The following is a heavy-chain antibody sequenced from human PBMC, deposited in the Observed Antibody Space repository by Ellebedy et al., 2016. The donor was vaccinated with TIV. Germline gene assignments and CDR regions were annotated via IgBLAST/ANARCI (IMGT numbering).Heavy chain of an antibody. V-gene: IGHV4-39*07. CDR1: GGSISSYY. J-gene: IGHJ3*02. CDR2: IYYSGST. D-gene: IGHD4-23*01. CDR3: ARDDYGGSLYAFDI. Sequence: SETLSLXCTVSGGSISSYYWGWIRQPPGKGLEWIGSIYYSGSTYYNPSLKSRVTISVDTSKNQFSLKLSSVTAADTAVYYCARDDYGGSLYAFDIWGQGTMVTVSS.